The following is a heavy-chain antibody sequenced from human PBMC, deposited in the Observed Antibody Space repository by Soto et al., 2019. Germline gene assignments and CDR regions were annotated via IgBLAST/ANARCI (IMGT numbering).Heavy chain of an antibody. CDR1: GGSISSGG. D-gene: IGHD3-10*01. CDR3: AKDQELWFGELSAYTTDY. CDR2: ISGSGGST. V-gene: IGHV3-23*01. J-gene: IGHJ4*02. Sequence: PSETLSLTCTVSGGSISSGGNYWSWVRQAPGKGLEWVSAISGSGGSTYYADSVKGRFTISRDNSKNTLYLQMNSLRAEDTAVYYCAKDQELWFGELSAYTTDYWGQGTLVTVSS.